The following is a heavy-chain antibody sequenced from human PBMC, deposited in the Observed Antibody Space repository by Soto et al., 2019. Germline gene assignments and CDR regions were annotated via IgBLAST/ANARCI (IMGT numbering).Heavy chain of an antibody. J-gene: IGHJ5*02. CDR1: GFTFDDYA. Sequence: EVQLVESGGGLVQPGRSLRLSCAASGFTFDDYAMHWVRQAPGKGLEWVSGISWNSATIDYADSVKGRFTISRDNAKNALYLQMNSLRPEDTALYYCTRGGRSGYSSWGQGTLGTVSS. CDR2: ISWNSATI. CDR3: TRGGRSGYSS. D-gene: IGHD3-22*01. V-gene: IGHV3-9*01.